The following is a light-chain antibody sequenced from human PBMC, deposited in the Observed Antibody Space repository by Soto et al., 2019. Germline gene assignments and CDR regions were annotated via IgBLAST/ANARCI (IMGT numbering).Light chain of an antibody. CDR3: QQGYSSAIT. CDR1: QIIGKH. CDR2: SVS. V-gene: IGKV1-39*01. Sequence: DIQITHSPSSLSESVGDTVTITRRASQIIGKHLNWYQQKPGKAPKFLIYSVSSLQSGVPSRFSGSGSGTDFTLTINSLQPEDFATYYCQQGYSSAITFGQGTRLEIK. J-gene: IGKJ5*01.